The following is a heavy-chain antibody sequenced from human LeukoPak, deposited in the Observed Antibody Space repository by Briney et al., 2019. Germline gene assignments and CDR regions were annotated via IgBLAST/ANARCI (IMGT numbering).Heavy chain of an antibody. J-gene: IGHJ6*03. CDR2: IIPTFGTV. CDR1: GGTFSNYA. Sequence: ASVKVSCKASGGTFSNYAISWVRQAPGQGLEWMGGIIPTFGTVKYAPKFQDRVTVSVDKSTETAYMEIHMVRSDDTAFYFCARGDFYDMYSYYYMDVWAKGPRSPSP. V-gene: IGHV1-69*06. D-gene: IGHD3-22*01. CDR3: ARGDFYDMYSYYYMDV.